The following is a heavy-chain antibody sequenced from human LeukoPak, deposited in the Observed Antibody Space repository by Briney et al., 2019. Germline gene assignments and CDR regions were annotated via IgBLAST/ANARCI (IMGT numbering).Heavy chain of an antibody. V-gene: IGHV3-23*01. Sequence: PGGSLRLSCAASGFTFSNFPMTWVRQAPGKGLEAFSSISGSGGDTYYKDSVKGRFTISRDNSKTTLFLQMNSLRVEDSAVYFCVRPTGYSSSWGNFDFWGQGTLVTVSS. J-gene: IGHJ4*02. CDR3: VRPTGYSSSWGNFDF. CDR2: ISGSGGDT. CDR1: GFTFSNFP. D-gene: IGHD6-13*01.